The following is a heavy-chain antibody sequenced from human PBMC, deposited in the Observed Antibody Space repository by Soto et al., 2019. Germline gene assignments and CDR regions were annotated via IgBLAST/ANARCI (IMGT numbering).Heavy chain of an antibody. D-gene: IGHD3-22*01. V-gene: IGHV4-34*01. CDR1: GGSFSGYY. Sequence: PSETLSLTCAVYGGSFSGYYWSWIRQPPGKGLEWIGEINHSGSTNYNPSLKSRVTISVDTSKNQFSLKLSSVTAADTAVYYCARGRRYYDSSGYLTRTFDYWGQGTLVTVSS. J-gene: IGHJ4*02. CDR2: INHSGST. CDR3: ARGRRYYDSSGYLTRTFDY.